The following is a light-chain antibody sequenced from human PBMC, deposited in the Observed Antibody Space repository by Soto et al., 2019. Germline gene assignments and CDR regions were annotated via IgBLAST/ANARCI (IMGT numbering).Light chain of an antibody. J-gene: IGKJ2*01. Sequence: IQMTQTPSSLSASVGDRVTITCRASQTISTDLNWYQQKPGTAPKLLIYATSSLHSGVPSRFSGSGSGTDFTLTISSLQREDFATYYCQQSYGTPPHTFGQGTKREI. V-gene: IGKV1-39*01. CDR2: ATS. CDR1: QTISTD. CDR3: QQSYGTPPHT.